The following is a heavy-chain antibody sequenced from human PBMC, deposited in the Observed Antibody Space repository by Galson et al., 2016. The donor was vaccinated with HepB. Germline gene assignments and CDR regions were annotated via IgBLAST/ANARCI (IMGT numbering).Heavy chain of an antibody. CDR3: AKDPQWTTSSRGAFDV. CDR1: GFSFSSYA. V-gene: IGHV3-23*01. Sequence: SLRLSCAASGFSFSSYAMSWVRRAPGKGLEWVSTITGRGTSTYYADSVEGRFTISRDNSKSTLYLQMNGLRAEDTAVYYCAKDPQWTTSSRGAFDVWGQGTMLTVFS. D-gene: IGHD6-6*01. CDR2: ITGRGTST. J-gene: IGHJ3*01.